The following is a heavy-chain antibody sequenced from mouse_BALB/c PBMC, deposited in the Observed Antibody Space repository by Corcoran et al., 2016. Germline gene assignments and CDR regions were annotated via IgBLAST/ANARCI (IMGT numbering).Heavy chain of an antibody. Sequence: QIQLVQSGPELKKPGETVKISCKASGYTFTNYGMNWVKQAPGKGLKWMGWINTYTGEPTYADDFKGRFAFSLETSASTAYLQINNLKNEDTATYFCANYYGSIFAYWGQGTLVTVSA. CDR2: INTYTGEP. D-gene: IGHD1-1*01. CDR3: ANYYGSIFAY. CDR1: GYTFTNYG. J-gene: IGHJ3*01. V-gene: IGHV9-3-1*01.